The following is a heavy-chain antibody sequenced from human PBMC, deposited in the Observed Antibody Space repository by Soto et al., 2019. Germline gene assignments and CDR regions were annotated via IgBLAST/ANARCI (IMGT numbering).Heavy chain of an antibody. CDR2: ISSSSSYI. CDR1: GFTFSGYS. D-gene: IGHD3-22*01. CDR3: ARGGGIYDSSGYYYFDY. Sequence: ESGGGLVKPGGSLRLSCAASGFTFSGYSVNWVRQAPGKGLEWVSSISSSSSYIYYADSLKGRFTISRDNAKNSLYLQMNSLRAEDTAVYYCARGGGIYDSSGYYYFDYWGQGTLVTVSS. J-gene: IGHJ4*02. V-gene: IGHV3-21*01.